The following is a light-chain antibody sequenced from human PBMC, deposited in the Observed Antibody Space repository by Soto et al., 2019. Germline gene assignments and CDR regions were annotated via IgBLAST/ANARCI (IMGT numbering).Light chain of an antibody. CDR3: SSYTTSDTWV. CDR2: EVT. CDR1: SSDIGAYNH. Sequence: QSALTQPGSVSGSPGQSITISCTEPSSDIGAYNHVSWYQQYPGKAPTLMIYEVTNRPSGVSSRFSGSKSGNTASLTISGLQAEDEGDYYCSSYTTSDTWVFGGGTKVTVL. V-gene: IGLV2-14*01. J-gene: IGLJ3*02.